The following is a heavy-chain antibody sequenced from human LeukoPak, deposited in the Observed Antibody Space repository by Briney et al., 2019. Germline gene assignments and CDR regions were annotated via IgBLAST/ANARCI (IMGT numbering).Heavy chain of an antibody. CDR1: GGSISSDQ. Sequence: TSETLSLTCTVSGGSISSDQWSWIRQPPGKGLEWIGSIYYSGSTNYNPSLKSRVTISVDTSKNQFSLQLNSVTPEDTAVYYCARAKGSELLWFGEYPYYFDYWGQGTLVTVSS. D-gene: IGHD3-10*01. CDR3: ARAKGSELLWFGEYPYYFDY. CDR2: IYYSGST. J-gene: IGHJ4*02. V-gene: IGHV4-59*12.